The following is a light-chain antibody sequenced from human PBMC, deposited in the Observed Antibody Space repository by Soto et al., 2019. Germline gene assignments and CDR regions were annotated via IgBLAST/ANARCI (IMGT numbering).Light chain of an antibody. J-gene: IGLJ1*01. CDR1: SGDGGDYDY. V-gene: IGLV2-11*01. CDR2: DVS. CDR3: ISYTVSRSYV. Sequence: QSALTQPRSVSGSPGQSVTISCTGTSGDGGDYDYVSWYQQHPGKAPKLLVYDVSKRPSGVPDRFSGSRSGNTASLTISGLQAEDEADYYCISYTVSRSYVFGTGTKLTVL.